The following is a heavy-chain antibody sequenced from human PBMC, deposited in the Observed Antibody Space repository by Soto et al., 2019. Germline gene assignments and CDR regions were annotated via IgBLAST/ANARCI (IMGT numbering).Heavy chain of an antibody. J-gene: IGHJ4*02. CDR1: GGSTSSHY. CDR3: ARRDYITSSLGPLDH. CDR2: IHYSGST. D-gene: IGHD3-10*01. V-gene: IGHV4-59*11. Sequence: PSETLSLTCVVSGGSTSSHYWIWIRQPPGSGLEWIGIIHYSGSTQSSPSLKGRVTKAMDTSKNQFYLYPSSMTGAATALYFCARRDYITSSLGPLDHWGPGIMVTVSS.